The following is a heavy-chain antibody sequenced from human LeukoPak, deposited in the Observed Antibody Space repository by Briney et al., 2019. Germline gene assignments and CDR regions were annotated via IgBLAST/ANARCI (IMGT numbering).Heavy chain of an antibody. CDR2: IKQDGSEK. V-gene: IGHV3-7*01. Sequence: PGGSLRLSCAASGFTSSSYWMSWVRQAPEKGLEWVANIKQDGSEKYYVDSVKGRFTISRDNAKNSLYLQMNSLRAEDTAVYYCARGKGLGVWGQGTTVTVSS. CDR3: ARGKGLGV. J-gene: IGHJ6*02. CDR1: GFTSSSYW.